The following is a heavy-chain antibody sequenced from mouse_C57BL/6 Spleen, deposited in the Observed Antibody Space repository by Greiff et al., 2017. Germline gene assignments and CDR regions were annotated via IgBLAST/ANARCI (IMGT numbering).Heavy chain of an antibody. CDR3: ARWGDYDVDY. CDR2: INPSTGGT. V-gene: IGHV1-43*01. Sequence: EVKLQESGPELVKPGASVKISCKASGYSFTGYYMHWVKQSSEKSLEWIGEINPSTGGTSYNQKFKGKATLTVDKSSSTAYMQLKSLTSEDSAVYYCARWGDYDVDYWGQGTTLTVSS. D-gene: IGHD2-4*01. CDR1: GYSFTGYY. J-gene: IGHJ2*01.